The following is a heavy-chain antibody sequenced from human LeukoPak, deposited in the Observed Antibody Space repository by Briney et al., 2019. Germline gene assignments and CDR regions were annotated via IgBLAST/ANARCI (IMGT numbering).Heavy chain of an antibody. J-gene: IGHJ3*02. CDR1: GFTVSSNH. V-gene: IGHV3-66*01. CDR2: ILGGGTT. CDR3: ARAYSNAFHI. Sequence: GGSLRLSCAASGFTVSSNHMTWVRQAPGKGLEWVSLILGGGTTYYADSVKGRFTISRDNSENTLYLQMNSLRADDTAVYYRARAYSNAFHIWGQGTMVTVSS. D-gene: IGHD2-15*01.